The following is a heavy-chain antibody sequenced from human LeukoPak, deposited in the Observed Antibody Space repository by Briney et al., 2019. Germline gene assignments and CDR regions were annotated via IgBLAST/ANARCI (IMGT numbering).Heavy chain of an antibody. J-gene: IGHJ6*03. CDR2: ISGSGGST. D-gene: IGHD3-10*01. Sequence: PGGSLRLSCAASGFTFSSYGMSWVRQAPGKGLEWVSAISGSGGSTYYADSVKGRFTISRDNSKNTLYLQMNSLRAEDTAVYYCAKGASITMVRGVIFYYYYMDVWGKGTTVTISS. CDR3: AKGASITMVRGVIFYYYYMDV. CDR1: GFTFSSYG. V-gene: IGHV3-23*01.